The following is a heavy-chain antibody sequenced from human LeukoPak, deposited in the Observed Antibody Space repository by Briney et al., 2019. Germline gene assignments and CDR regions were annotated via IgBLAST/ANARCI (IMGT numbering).Heavy chain of an antibody. Sequence: VASVKVSCKASGYTFTSYGISWVRQAPGRGLEWMGWISAYNGNTNYAQKLQGRVTMTTDTSTSTAYMELSSLRSEDTAVYYCAREDSSSWFDYWGQGTLVTVSS. CDR3: AREDSSSWFDY. D-gene: IGHD6-13*01. V-gene: IGHV1-18*01. J-gene: IGHJ4*02. CDR1: GYTFTSYG. CDR2: ISAYNGNT.